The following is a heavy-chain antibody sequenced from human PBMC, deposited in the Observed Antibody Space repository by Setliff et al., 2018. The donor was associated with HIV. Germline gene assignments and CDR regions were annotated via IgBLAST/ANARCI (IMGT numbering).Heavy chain of an antibody. CDR3: AREVRWELPQGFDH. CDR2: IAYTGSG. D-gene: IGHD1-26*01. CDR1: GDSINSNTYY. V-gene: IGHV4-39*07. Sequence: SETLSLTCTVSGDSINSNTYYWGWIRQPPGKGPEWIGSIAYTGSGYYNSSLKSRVTISVDTSRNECSLKLTSVTAADTAVNYCAREVRWELPQGFDHWGQGSQVTVSS. J-gene: IGHJ4*02.